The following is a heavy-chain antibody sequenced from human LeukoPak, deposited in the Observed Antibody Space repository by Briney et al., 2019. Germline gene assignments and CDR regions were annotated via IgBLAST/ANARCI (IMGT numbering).Heavy chain of an antibody. CDR1: GFNFSTYN. CDR2: ISSSGSTI. J-gene: IGHJ4*02. Sequence: GGSLRLSCAASGFNFSTYNMNWVRQAPGKGLEWVSYISSSGSTIYYADSVKGRFTISRDNAKDSLYLQMNSLRAEDTAVYYCAGAPETYYDYVWGSYPPYYFDYWGQGTLVTVSS. V-gene: IGHV3-48*04. CDR3: AGAPETYYDYVWGSYPPYYFDY. D-gene: IGHD3-16*02.